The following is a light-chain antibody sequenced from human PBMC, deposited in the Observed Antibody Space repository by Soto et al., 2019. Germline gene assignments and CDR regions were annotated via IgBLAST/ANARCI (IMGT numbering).Light chain of an antibody. V-gene: IGLV4-69*01. Sequence: QPVLTQSPSASASLGASVKLTCTLSSGHSSYAIAWHQQQPEKGPRYLMKLSSVGSHSKGDGIPDRFSGSSSGAERYLTISSLQSEDEADYYCQTWDTGARVVFGGGTKLTVL. CDR3: QTWDTGARVV. J-gene: IGLJ2*01. CDR1: SGHSSYA. CDR2: LSSVGSH.